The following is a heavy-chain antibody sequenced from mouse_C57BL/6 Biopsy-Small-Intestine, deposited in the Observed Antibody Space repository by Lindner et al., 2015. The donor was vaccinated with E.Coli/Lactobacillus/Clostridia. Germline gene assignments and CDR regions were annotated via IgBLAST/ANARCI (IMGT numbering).Heavy chain of an antibody. CDR1: GFTFSTYG. Sequence: VQLQESGGDLVKPGGSLKLSCAASGFTFSTYGMSWVRRTPDKRLEWVATISSGGSYTYYPDSVKGRFTIPRDNAKNTLYLQMGSLKSEDTAMYYCVRQGYYDAMDYWGQGTSVTVSS. J-gene: IGHJ4*01. V-gene: IGHV5-6*01. D-gene: IGHD2-2*01. CDR2: ISSGGSYT. CDR3: VRQGYYDAMDY.